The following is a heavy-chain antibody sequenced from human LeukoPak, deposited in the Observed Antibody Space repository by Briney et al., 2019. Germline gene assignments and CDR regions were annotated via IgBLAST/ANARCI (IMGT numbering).Heavy chain of an antibody. Sequence: PGGSLRLSCAASGFTFSNYGMHWARQAPGKGLEWLAFIKYDGTNKYYADSVKGRFTISRDNAKNSLYLQMNSLRAEDTAVYYCARDLKGVLDYDILTGYGIYGYWGQGTLVTVSS. V-gene: IGHV3-30*02. D-gene: IGHD3-9*01. CDR1: GFTFSNYG. CDR3: ARDLKGVLDYDILTGYGIYGY. CDR2: IKYDGTNK. J-gene: IGHJ4*02.